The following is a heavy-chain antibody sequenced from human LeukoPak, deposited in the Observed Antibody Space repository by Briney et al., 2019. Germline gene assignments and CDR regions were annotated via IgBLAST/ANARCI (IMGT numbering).Heavy chain of an antibody. V-gene: IGHV3-30*03. CDR1: GFXFGTYN. CDR2: ISYDGNDK. D-gene: IGHD2/OR15-2a*01. CDR3: ARENILTDALRGNSFDY. Sequence: GGSLRLSCAASGFXFGTYNIHWVRQAPGKGLNWVAVISYDGNDKYYADSVKGRFTISRDNSKNTLYLQMDSLRAEDTAVYYCARENILTDALRGNSFDYWGQGTLVTVSS. J-gene: IGHJ4*02.